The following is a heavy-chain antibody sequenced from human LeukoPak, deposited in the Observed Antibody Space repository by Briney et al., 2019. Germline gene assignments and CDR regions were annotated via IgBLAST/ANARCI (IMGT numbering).Heavy chain of an antibody. J-gene: IGHJ4*02. D-gene: IGHD2-15*01. CDR2: IQSEGGGGTT. CDR1: GFTFRHYG. CDR3: ARDVGGRTPFRF. Sequence: AGGSLRRSCTISGFTFRHYGLTWFRQAPGKGLEWVGYIQSEGGGGTTRYAAAVVGRFIISRDDSKSVAFLQMNSLKIDDTGVYYCARDVGGRTPFRFWGQGTMVAVSS. V-gene: IGHV3-49*03.